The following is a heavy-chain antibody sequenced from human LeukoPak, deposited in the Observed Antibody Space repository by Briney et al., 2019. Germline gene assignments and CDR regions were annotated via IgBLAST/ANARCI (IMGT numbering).Heavy chain of an antibody. V-gene: IGHV3-33*01. CDR1: GFTFSSYG. CDR3: ARGKDTAMVNYGMDV. J-gene: IGHJ6*02. D-gene: IGHD5-18*01. Sequence: PGGSLRLSCAASGFTFSSYGMHWVRQAPGKGLEWVEVIWYDGSNKYYADSVKGRFTISRDNSKNTLYLQMNSLRAEDTAVYYCARGKDTAMVNYGMDVWGQGTTVTVSS. CDR2: IWYDGSNK.